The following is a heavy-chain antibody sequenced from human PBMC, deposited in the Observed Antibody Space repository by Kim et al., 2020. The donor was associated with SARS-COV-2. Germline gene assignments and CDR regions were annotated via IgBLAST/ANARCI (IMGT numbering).Heavy chain of an antibody. CDR2: IYYSEST. Sequence: SETLSLTCTVSGGSISSSSYYWGWIRQPPGKGLEWIGSIYYSESTYYNPSLKSRVTISVDTSKNQFSLKLSSVTAADTAVYYCARHTSSGWYLSIGFWFDPWGQGTLVTVSS. D-gene: IGHD6-19*01. CDR1: GGSISSSSYY. J-gene: IGHJ5*02. V-gene: IGHV4-39*01. CDR3: ARHTSSGWYLSIGFWFDP.